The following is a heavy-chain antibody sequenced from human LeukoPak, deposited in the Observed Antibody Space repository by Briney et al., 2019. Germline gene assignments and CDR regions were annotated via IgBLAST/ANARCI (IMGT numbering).Heavy chain of an antibody. V-gene: IGHV4-34*01. J-gene: IGHJ4*02. D-gene: IGHD1-26*01. CDR1: GGSFSGYY. CDR2: INHSGST. CDR3: AGGEPLKALDY. Sequence: SETLSLTRAVYGGSFSGYYWSWIRQPPGKGLEWIEEINHSGSTNYNPSLKSRVTISVDTSKNQFSLKLSSVTAADTAVYYCAGGEPLKALDYWGQGTLVTVSS.